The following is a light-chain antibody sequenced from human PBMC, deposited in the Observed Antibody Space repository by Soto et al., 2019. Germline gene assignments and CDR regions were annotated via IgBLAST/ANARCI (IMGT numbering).Light chain of an antibody. CDR1: QSISSW. CDR2: DAS. V-gene: IGKV1-5*01. Sequence: DIQMTQSPSTLSASVGDRVTITCRASQSISSWLAWYQQKPGKAPKLLIYDASSLESGVPSRFSGSGSGTEFTLTISSRQPDDFATYYCQQYNSYSRATFGQGTRLEIK. J-gene: IGKJ5*01. CDR3: QQYNSYSRAT.